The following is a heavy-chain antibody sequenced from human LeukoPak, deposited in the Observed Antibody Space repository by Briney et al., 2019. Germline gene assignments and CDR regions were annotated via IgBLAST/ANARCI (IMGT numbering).Heavy chain of an antibody. CDR1: GFIFSNYW. J-gene: IGHJ4*02. D-gene: IGHD1-26*01. CDR2: INSDGSST. CDR3: AKEASIVGAFDY. Sequence: GGSLRLSCAASGFIFSNYWMHWVRQAPGKGLVWVSRINSDGSSTNYADSVKGRFTISRDNAKNTLYLQMNSPRAEDTAVYYCAKEASIVGAFDYWGQGTLVTVSS. V-gene: IGHV3-74*01.